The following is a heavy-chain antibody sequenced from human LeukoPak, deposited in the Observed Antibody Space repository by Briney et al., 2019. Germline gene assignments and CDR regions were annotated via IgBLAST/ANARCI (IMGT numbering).Heavy chain of an antibody. CDR2: ISYDGSNK. Sequence: PGGSLRLSCATSRFTFSSYTMHWVRQAPGKGLEWVAVISYDGSNKYYADSVKGRFTISRDNSKNTLYLQMNSLKAEDTAVYYCARESSGTCYFDYWDQGTLVTVSS. D-gene: IGHD1-26*01. CDR1: RFTFSSYT. CDR3: ARESSGTCYFDY. V-gene: IGHV3-30-3*01. J-gene: IGHJ4*02.